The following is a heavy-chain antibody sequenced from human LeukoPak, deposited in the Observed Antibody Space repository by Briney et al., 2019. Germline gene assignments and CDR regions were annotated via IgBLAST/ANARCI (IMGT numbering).Heavy chain of an antibody. V-gene: IGHV3-7*01. CDR2: IKQDGSEQ. CDR3: ARDLGLWFGELFDYGMDV. D-gene: IGHD3-10*01. CDR1: GLTFSGYW. J-gene: IGHJ6*02. Sequence: GGSLRLSCAASGLTFSGYWMTWVRQAPGKGLEWVANIKQDGSEQYYVDSVKGRFTISRDNAKNSLYLQMNSLRAEDTAVYYCARDLGLWFGELFDYGMDVWGQGTTVTVSS.